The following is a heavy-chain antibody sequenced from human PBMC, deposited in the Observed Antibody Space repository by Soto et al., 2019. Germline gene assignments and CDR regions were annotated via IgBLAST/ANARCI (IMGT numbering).Heavy chain of an antibody. D-gene: IGHD4-4*01. CDR2: ISYDGSNK. CDR3: ARGSYSNYVDY. J-gene: IGHJ4*02. V-gene: IGHV3-30-3*01. CDR1: GFTVRSYA. Sequence: GSLRLSCAASGFTVRSYAMHWVRQAPGKGLEWVAVISYDGSNKYYADSVKGRFTISRDNSKNTLYLQMNSLRAEDTAVYYCARGSYSNYVDYWGQGTLVTVPS.